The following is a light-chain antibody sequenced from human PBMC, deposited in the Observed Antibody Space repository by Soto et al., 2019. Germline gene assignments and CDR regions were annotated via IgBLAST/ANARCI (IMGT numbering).Light chain of an antibody. CDR1: QSVSSN. CDR2: GAS. V-gene: IGKV3-15*01. Sequence: EIVMTQSPATLSVSPGERATLSCRASQSVSSNLAWYQQKPGQAPRLLIYGASTRATGIPARFSGSGSGTEFPLTIGCLQSEVFAVYYCQQYNTWPPWTCGQGPRAEIK. CDR3: QQYNTWPPWT. J-gene: IGKJ1*01.